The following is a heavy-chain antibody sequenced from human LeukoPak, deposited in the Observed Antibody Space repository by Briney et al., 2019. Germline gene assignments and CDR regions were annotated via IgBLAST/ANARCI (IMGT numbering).Heavy chain of an antibody. CDR3: ARRIKGVYYFDY. J-gene: IGHJ4*02. D-gene: IGHD1-14*01. CDR1: GFSISSGYY. V-gene: IGHV4-59*08. Sequence: SETLSLTCTVSGFSISSGYYWSWIRQPPGKGLEWIGYIYYSGSTNYNPSLKSRVTISVDTSKNQFSLKLSSVTAADTAVYYCARRIKGVYYFDYWGQGTLVTVSS. CDR2: IYYSGST.